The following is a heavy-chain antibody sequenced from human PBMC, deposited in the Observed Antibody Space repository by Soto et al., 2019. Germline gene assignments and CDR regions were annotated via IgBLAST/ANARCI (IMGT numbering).Heavy chain of an antibody. CDR3: AHRRSGYYFDY. Sequence: SGPTLVNPTQTLTLTCTFSGFSLTTIEVGVGWIRQPPGKALEWLAVIYWDDDKRYSPSLKSRLTITKDTSKNQVVLTMTNMDPVDTATYYCAHRRSGYYFDYWGQGTLVTVSS. CDR2: IYWDDDK. D-gene: IGHD5-12*01. CDR1: GFSLTTIEVG. V-gene: IGHV2-5*02. J-gene: IGHJ4*02.